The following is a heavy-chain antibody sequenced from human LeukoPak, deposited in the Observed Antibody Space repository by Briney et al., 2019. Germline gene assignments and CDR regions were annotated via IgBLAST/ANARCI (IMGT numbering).Heavy chain of an antibody. V-gene: IGHV4-38-2*02. CDR3: ARDERYCSGGSCYVTAFDI. Sequence: PSETLSLTCAVSGYSISSAYYWGWIRLPPGKGLEGIGSLFHSESTYYNPSLKSRVTISVDTSKSQFSLKLSSVTAADTAVYYCARDERYCSGGSCYVTAFDIWGQGTMVTVSS. D-gene: IGHD2-15*01. CDR2: LFHSEST. J-gene: IGHJ3*02. CDR1: GYSISSAYY.